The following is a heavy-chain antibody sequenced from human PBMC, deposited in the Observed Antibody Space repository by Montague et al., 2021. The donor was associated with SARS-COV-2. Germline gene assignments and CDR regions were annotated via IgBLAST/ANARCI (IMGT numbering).Heavy chain of an antibody. V-gene: IGHV4-39*01. Sequence: SETLSLTCTVSGGSISSSSYYWGWLRQPPGKGLEWIGSTYYSGSTYYNPSLKSRVTISVDTSKNQFSLKLSSVTAADTAVYYCARHPRGYYDYVWGSPSYYFDYWGQGTLVTVSS. CDR1: GGSISSSSYY. CDR3: ARHPRGYYDYVWGSPSYYFDY. D-gene: IGHD3-16*01. J-gene: IGHJ4*02. CDR2: TYYSGST.